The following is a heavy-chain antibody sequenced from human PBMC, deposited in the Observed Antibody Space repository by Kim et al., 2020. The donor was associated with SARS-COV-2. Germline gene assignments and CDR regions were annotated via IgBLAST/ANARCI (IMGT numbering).Heavy chain of an antibody. CDR1: GFTFSSYS. V-gene: IGHV3-21*01. CDR3: ARGSAAGTEFDY. D-gene: IGHD6-13*01. Sequence: GGSLRLSCAASGFTFSSYSMNWVRQAPGKGLEWVSSISSSSSYIYYADSVKGRFTISRDNAKNSLYLQMNSLRAEDTAVYYCARGSAAGTEFDYWGQGTLLTVSS. CDR2: ISSSSSYI. J-gene: IGHJ4*02.